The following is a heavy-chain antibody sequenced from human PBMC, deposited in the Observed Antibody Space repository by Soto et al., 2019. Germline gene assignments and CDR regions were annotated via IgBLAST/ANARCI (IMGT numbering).Heavy chain of an antibody. CDR1: GDSISSGGYD. V-gene: IGHV4-31*03. CDR2: IYYSGST. Sequence: QVQLQESGPGLVKPSQTLSLTFTVSGDSISSGGYDWSGIRQHPWKGLEWIGYIYYSGSTYYNPSLKSRVTISVDTSKNQFSLKLSSVTAADTAVYYCHLCSGTDDYWGQGTLVTVSS. J-gene: IGHJ4*02. CDR3: HLCSGTDDY. D-gene: IGHD3-10*02.